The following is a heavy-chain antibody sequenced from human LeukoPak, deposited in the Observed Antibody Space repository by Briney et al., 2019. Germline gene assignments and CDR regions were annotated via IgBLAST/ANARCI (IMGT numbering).Heavy chain of an antibody. D-gene: IGHD5-18*01. CDR2: ISYDGSNK. V-gene: IGHV3-30*18. J-gene: IGHJ6*02. CDR1: GFTFSSYG. Sequence: PGGSLRLSCAASGFTFSSYGMHWVRQAPGKGLEWVAVISYDGSNKYYADSVKGRFTISRDNSKNTLYLQMNSLRAEDTAVYYCAKGPRVDTAMGYYGMDVWGQGTTVTVSS. CDR3: AKGPRVDTAMGYYGMDV.